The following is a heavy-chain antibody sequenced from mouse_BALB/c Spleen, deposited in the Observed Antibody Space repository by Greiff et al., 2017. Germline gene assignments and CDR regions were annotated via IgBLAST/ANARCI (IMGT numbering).Heavy chain of an antibody. CDR2: ISSGGSYT. D-gene: IGHD2-10*02. J-gene: IGHJ4*01. Sequence: EVQLVESGGGLVKPGGSLKLSCAASGFTFSSYAMSWVRQSPEKRLEWVAEISSGGSYTYYPDTVTGRFTISRDNAKNTLYLEMSSLRSEDTAMYYCARDRYGNYGGYAMDYWGQGTSVTVSS. CDR1: GFTFSSYA. V-gene: IGHV5-9-4*01. CDR3: ARDRYGNYGGYAMDY.